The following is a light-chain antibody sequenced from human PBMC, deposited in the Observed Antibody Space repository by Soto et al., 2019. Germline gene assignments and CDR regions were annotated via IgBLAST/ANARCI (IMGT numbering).Light chain of an antibody. V-gene: IGLV2-14*01. J-gene: IGLJ1*01. Sequence: QSALTQPASVSGSPGQSITISCTGTSSDVGGYNYVSWYQQHPGKAPNLIIYDVSNRPSGVSNRFSGSKSANTASLTISGLQAEDEADYYCNSYTGSSTSGFGTGTKVTVL. CDR2: DVS. CDR3: NSYTGSSTSG. CDR1: SSDVGGYNY.